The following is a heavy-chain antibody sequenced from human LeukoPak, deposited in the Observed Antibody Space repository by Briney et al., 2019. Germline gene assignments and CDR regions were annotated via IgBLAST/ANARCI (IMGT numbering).Heavy chain of an antibody. CDR3: ARDYDFWSGYYTGLLPTTGYGMDV. Sequence: PGGSLRLSCAASGFTFSNAWMNWVRQAPGKGLEWVAAISYDGSNKYYADSVKGRFTISRDNSKNTLYLQMNSLRAEDTAVYYCARDYDFWSGYYTGLLPTTGYGMDVWGQGTTVTVSS. J-gene: IGHJ6*02. CDR1: GFTFSNAW. D-gene: IGHD3-3*01. CDR2: ISYDGSNK. V-gene: IGHV3-30-3*01.